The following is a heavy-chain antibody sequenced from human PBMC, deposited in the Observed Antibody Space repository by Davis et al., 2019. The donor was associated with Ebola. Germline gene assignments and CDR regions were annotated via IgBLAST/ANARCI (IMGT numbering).Heavy chain of an antibody. CDR2: INSDGSST. Sequence: GESLKISCAASGFTFSSYWMHWVRQAPGKGLVWVSRINSDGSSTSYADSVKGRFTISRDNAKNTLYLQMNSLRAEDTAVYYCARVYSSGWYPIFDYWGQGTLVTVS. CDR1: GFTFSSYW. CDR3: ARVYSSGWYPIFDY. J-gene: IGHJ4*02. V-gene: IGHV3-74*01. D-gene: IGHD6-19*01.